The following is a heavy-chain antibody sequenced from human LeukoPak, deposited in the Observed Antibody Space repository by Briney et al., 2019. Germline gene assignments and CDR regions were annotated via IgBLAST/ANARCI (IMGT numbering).Heavy chain of an antibody. CDR1: GGSISSYY. CDR2: IYTNGNT. CDR3: ARYRDQDGMDV. D-gene: IGHD3-16*02. Sequence: SETLSLTCTVSGGSISSYYWSWIRQPAGKGLEWIGRIYTNGNTNYNPSLKSRDTMSVDTSKNQFSLKLSPVTAADAAVYYGARYRDQDGMDVWGQGTTVSVSS. V-gene: IGHV4-4*07. J-gene: IGHJ6*02.